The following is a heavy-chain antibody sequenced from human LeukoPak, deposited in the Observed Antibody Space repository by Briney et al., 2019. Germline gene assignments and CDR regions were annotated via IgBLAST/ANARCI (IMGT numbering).Heavy chain of an antibody. Sequence: SEILSLTCTVSGGSISSSSYYWGWIRQPPGRGLEWIGSIYYFGSTYYNPSLKSRVTISVDTSNNQFSLKLSSVTAADTAVYYCARHAPYGLGSYYRSCYFDYWGQGTLVTVSS. CDR3: ARHAPYGLGSYYRSCYFDY. D-gene: IGHD3-10*01. J-gene: IGHJ4*02. V-gene: IGHV4-39*01. CDR2: IYYFGST. CDR1: GGSISSSSYY.